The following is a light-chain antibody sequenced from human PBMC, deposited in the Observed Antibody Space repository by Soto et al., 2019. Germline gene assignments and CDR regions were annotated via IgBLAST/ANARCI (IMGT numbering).Light chain of an antibody. CDR1: QSFRGL. V-gene: IGKV3-11*01. Sequence: EVVLTQSPVTLSLSPCERATLSCRASQSFRGLLAWYQQKPGQAPRLLIYDAYNRATGIPPRFSGSGSGTDFTLTISSLEPEDSAVYYCQQRHMWPITFGQGTRLENK. CDR2: DAY. CDR3: QQRHMWPIT. J-gene: IGKJ5*01.